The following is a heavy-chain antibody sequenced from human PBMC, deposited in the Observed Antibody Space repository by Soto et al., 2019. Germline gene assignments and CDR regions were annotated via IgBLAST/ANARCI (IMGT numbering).Heavy chain of an antibody. CDR3: ARGHRSGSGFDI. V-gene: IGHV3-74*01. CDR2: INSDGGST. CDR1: GFTFSSYW. Sequence: EVQLVESGGGLAQPGGSLRLSCAASGFTFSSYWMHWVRQAPGKGLVWVSRINSDGGSTTYADSVKGRFTISRDNAKNTLYLQMNSLRAEETAVYYCARGHRSGSGFDIWGQGTMVTVSS. D-gene: IGHD6-19*01. J-gene: IGHJ3*02.